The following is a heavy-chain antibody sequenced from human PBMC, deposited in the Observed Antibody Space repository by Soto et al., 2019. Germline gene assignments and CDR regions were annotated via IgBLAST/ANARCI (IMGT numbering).Heavy chain of an antibody. V-gene: IGHV6-1*01. Sequence: SQTLSLTCAISVDSVSSNSAAWNLIRQSPSRGLEWLGRTYYRSKWYNDYAVSVKSRITINPDTSKNQFSLQLNSVTPEDTAVYYCERCPGRYSSGWWYYDYGMDVWGKGTTVTVSS. J-gene: IGHJ6*04. CDR2: TYYRSKWYN. CDR3: ERCPGRYSSGWWYYDYGMDV. CDR1: VDSVSSNSAA. D-gene: IGHD6-19*01.